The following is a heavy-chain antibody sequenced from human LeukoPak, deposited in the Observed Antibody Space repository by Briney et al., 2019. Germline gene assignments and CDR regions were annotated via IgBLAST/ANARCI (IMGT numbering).Heavy chain of an antibody. J-gene: IGHJ4*02. CDR2: IHYSGST. Sequence: KSSETLSVTCSVSGGSIKTYYWTWIRQPPGKGLEWIGYIHYSGSTDSNPSLMGRVTISLDTSKSQFSLELRSVTAADTAVYYCVRDQSEFDSWGQGTVVTVSS. V-gene: IGHV4-59*01. CDR1: GGSIKTYY. CDR3: VRDQSEFDS.